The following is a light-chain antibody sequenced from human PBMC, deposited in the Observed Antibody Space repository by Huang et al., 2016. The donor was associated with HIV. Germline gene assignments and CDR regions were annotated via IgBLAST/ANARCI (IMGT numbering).Light chain of an antibody. V-gene: IGKV1-39*01. CDR2: SAS. J-gene: IGKJ2*01. CDR3: QQTYRTPYT. Sequence: DIQMTQSPYSLSTFVGDRVTITCRASQNINTFLHWYQEKPGKAPRLLIYSASSLEHGVPSRFSGSASRTEFTLTVSSVQPDDSATYYCQQTYRTPYTFGQGTRLDI. CDR1: QNINTF.